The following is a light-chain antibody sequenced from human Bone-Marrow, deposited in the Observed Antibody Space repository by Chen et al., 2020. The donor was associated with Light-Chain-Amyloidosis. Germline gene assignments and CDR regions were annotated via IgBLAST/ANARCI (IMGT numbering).Light chain of an antibody. J-gene: IGLJ1*01. Sequence: QSALTQPASVSGSPGQSITISCTGTSSDVGGDNHVSWYQQHPDKAPKLMIYEVTNRPSWFPDLFSGSKSDNTASLTISGLQTEDEADYFCSSYTITNTLVFGSGTRVTVL. V-gene: IGLV2-14*01. CDR3: SSYTITNTLV. CDR2: EVT. CDR1: SSDVGGDNH.